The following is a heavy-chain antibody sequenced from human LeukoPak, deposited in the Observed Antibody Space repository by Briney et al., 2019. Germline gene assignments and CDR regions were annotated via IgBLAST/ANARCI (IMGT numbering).Heavy chain of an antibody. V-gene: IGHV3-23*01. D-gene: IGHD1-26*01. CDR3: AKYYSGSYLYYFDY. Sequence: GGSLRLSCAASGFTFSSHAMSWVRQAPGKGLEWVSAISASGDGIYYTDSVKGRFTMSRDNSEDTLYLQMNSLRADDTAVYYCAKYYSGSYLYYFDYWGQGTLVTVSS. J-gene: IGHJ4*02. CDR1: GFTFSSHA. CDR2: ISASGDGI.